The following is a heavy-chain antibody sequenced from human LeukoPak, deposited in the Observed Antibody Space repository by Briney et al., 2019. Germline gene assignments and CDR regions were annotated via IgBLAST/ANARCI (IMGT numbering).Heavy chain of an antibody. J-gene: IGHJ4*02. CDR1: GFTFNSYS. CDR3: ARDRIPPDY. Sequence: PGGSLRLSCAASGFTFNSYSMNWVRQAPGKGLEWVSSISSSSLSYIYYADSVKGRFTIFRDNAKNSLYLQMNSLRAEDTAVYYCARDRIPPDYWGQGTLVTVSS. D-gene: IGHD5-18*01. V-gene: IGHV3-21*01. CDR2: ISSSSLSYI.